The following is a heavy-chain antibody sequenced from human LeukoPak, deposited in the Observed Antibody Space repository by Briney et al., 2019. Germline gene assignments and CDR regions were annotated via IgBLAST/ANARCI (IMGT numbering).Heavy chain of an antibody. CDR3: ARIFRYQLVDYYALDV. CDR1: GFTFSSYS. V-gene: IGHV3-21*01. D-gene: IGHD2-2*01. Sequence: PGGSLRLSCAASGFTFSSYSMNWVRQAPGKGLEWVSAISSSSAYIFYADSVKGRFTISRDNAKNSVSLQMNSLRADDTAVYYCARIFRYQLVDYYALDVWGQGTTVTVSS. CDR2: ISSSSAYI. J-gene: IGHJ6*02.